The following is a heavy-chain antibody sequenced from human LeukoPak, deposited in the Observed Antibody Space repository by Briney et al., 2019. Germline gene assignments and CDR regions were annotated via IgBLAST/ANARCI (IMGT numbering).Heavy chain of an antibody. J-gene: IGHJ4*02. V-gene: IGHV3-48*03. CDR2: ISSSGSPI. Sequence: GGSLRLSCAASGFTFSSYEMNWVRQAPGKGPEWVSYISSSGSPIYYADSVKGRFTVSRDNAKNSLYLQMSSLRAEDTAVYYCARTLAYWGQGTLVAVSS. CDR1: GFTFSSYE. CDR3: ARTLAY. D-gene: IGHD6-13*01.